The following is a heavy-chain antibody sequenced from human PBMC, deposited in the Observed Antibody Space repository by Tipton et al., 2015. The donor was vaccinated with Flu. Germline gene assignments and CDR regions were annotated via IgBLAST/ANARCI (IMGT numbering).Heavy chain of an antibody. CDR2: IYYSGST. CDR1: GGSISSSSYY. V-gene: IGHV4-31*03. J-gene: IGHJ5*02. D-gene: IGHD2-21*02. Sequence: TLSLTCTVSGGSISSSSYYWGWIRQPPGKGLEWIGYIYYSGSTYYNPSLKSRVTISVETSKNQFSLKLSSVTAADTAVYYCARDLGRMVTAPGAGWFDPWGQGTLVTVSS. CDR3: ARDLGRMVTAPGAGWFDP.